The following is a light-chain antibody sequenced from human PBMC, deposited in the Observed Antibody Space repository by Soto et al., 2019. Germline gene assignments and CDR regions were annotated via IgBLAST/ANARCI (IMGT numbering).Light chain of an antibody. CDR2: GAS. V-gene: IGKV3-15*01. Sequence: VMTQTPATLSVSPGERATLSCRASQSVSSNLAWYQQKPGQAPSLLIYGASTRATGIPARFSGSGSGTEFTLTISSLQSEDFAVYYGQQYNNWPPWTFGQGTKVAIK. J-gene: IGKJ1*01. CDR1: QSVSSN. CDR3: QQYNNWPPWT.